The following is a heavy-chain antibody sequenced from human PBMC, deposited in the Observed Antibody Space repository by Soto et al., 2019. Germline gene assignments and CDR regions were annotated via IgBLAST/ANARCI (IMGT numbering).Heavy chain of an antibody. J-gene: IGHJ3*02. CDR1: GYTFTSYD. Sequence: ASVKVSCKASGYTFTSYDINWVRQATGQGLEWMGWMNPNNGYTGYAQNFQGRVTMTRSTSISTAYMELSTLRSEDTAVYYCARDKIRYYYDSSLTGDAFDIWGQGTMVTVS. CDR2: MNPNNGYT. CDR3: ARDKIRYYYDSSLTGDAFDI. D-gene: IGHD3-22*01. V-gene: IGHV1-8*01.